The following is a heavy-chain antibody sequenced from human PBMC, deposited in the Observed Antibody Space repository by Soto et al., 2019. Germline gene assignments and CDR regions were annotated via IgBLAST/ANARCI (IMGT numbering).Heavy chain of an antibody. CDR3: ASQGGSYPFVY. Sequence: QLQLQESGPGLVKPSETLSLTCTVSGGSISSSSYYWGWIRQPPGKGLEWIGSIYYSGSTYYNPSLQSRVTIAVDTSKNQCSLKLSSVTAADTAVYYCASQGGSYPFVYWGQGTLVTVSS. D-gene: IGHD1-26*01. CDR1: GGSISSSSYY. J-gene: IGHJ4*02. CDR2: IYYSGST. V-gene: IGHV4-39*01.